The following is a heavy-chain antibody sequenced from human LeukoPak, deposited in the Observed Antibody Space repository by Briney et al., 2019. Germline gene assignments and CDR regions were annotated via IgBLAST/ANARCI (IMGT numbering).Heavy chain of an antibody. V-gene: IGHV3-23*01. CDR2: ISSSGNNA. D-gene: IGHD5-24*01. J-gene: IGHJ3*01. CDR1: GFTFRGAA. CDR3: AKDIQLST. Sequence: GGSLRLSCAVSGFTFRGAAMTWVRQAPGKGLEWVSLISSSGNNAYYAESVKGRFTISRDNSKNTLSLQMNSLRVEDTAIYYCAKDIQLSTWGLGTRVTVSS.